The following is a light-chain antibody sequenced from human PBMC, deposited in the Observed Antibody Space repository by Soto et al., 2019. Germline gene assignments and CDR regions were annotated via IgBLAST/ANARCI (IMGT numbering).Light chain of an antibody. Sequence: QTVVTQEPSLTVSPGGTVTLTCASSTGAVTSGHYANWFQQKPGQAPRPLIYNTNNKHSWTPARLSGSLLGGKAVLTVSGVQPEDEADYYCLLYYGAAQRVFGGGTQLTVL. CDR3: LLYYGAAQRV. CDR1: TGAVTSGHY. CDR2: NTN. J-gene: IGLJ3*02. V-gene: IGLV7-43*01.